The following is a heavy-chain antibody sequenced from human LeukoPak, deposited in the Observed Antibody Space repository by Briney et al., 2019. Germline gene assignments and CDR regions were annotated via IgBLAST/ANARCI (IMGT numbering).Heavy chain of an antibody. CDR3: ARDRGAYCGGDCYLGFDY. V-gene: IGHV3-48*03. J-gene: IGHJ4*01. D-gene: IGHD2-21*02. Sequence: GGSLRLSCAASGFNFRSYEMNWVRQAPGEGLEWVSFISSSGSTISYADSVKGRFTISRDNAKNSLYLQMTSLTAEDTAVYYCARDRGAYCGGDCYLGFDYWGRGTLVTVSS. CDR1: GFNFRSYE. CDR2: ISSSGSTI.